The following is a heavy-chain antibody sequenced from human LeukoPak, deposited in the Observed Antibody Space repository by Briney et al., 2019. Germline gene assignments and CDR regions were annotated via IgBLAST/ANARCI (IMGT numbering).Heavy chain of an antibody. CDR3: ARVSRERVYRPDYFDY. Sequence: SQTLSLTCAISGDSVSSNSAAWNWIRQSPSRGLEWLGRTYYRSKWYNDYAVSVKSRVTINPDTSKNQFSLRLNSVTPEDTAVYYCARVSRERVYRPDYFDYWGQGTLVTVSS. CDR1: GDSVSSNSAA. V-gene: IGHV6-1*01. CDR2: TYYRSKWYN. D-gene: IGHD5/OR15-5a*01. J-gene: IGHJ4*02.